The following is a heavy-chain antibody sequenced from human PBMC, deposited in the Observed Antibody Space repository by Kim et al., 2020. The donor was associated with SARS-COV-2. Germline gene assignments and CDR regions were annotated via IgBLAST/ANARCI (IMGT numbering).Heavy chain of an antibody. CDR1: SGSISSGGYY. J-gene: IGHJ3*02. CDR2: IYYSGST. CDR3: ARAVTYYYDSSGYPEAFDI. D-gene: IGHD3-22*01. Sequence: SETLSLTCTVSSGSISSGGYYWSWIRQHPGKGLEWIGYIYYSGSTYYNPSLKSRVTISVDTSKNQFSLKLSSVTAADTAVYYCARAVTYYYDSSGYPEAFDIWGQGTMVTVSS. V-gene: IGHV4-31*03.